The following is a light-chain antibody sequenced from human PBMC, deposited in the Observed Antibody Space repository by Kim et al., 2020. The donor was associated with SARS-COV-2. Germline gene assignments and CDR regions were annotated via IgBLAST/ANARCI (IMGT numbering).Light chain of an antibody. CDR3: QSYDSSLSGYV. CDR1: SSNLGAGYD. J-gene: IGLJ1*01. V-gene: IGLV1-40*01. CDR2: ANS. Sequence: SVLTQPPSVSGAPGQRVTISCTGSSSNLGAGYDVNWYQQLPGTVPKLLIYANSNRPSGVPGRFSGSKSGSSASLAITGLQAEDEPDYYCQSYDSSLSGYVFGTGTKVTVL.